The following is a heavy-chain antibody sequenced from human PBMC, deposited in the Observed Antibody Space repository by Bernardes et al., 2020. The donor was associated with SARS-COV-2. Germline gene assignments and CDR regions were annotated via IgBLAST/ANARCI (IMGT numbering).Heavy chain of an antibody. J-gene: IGHJ6*02. Sequence: SETLSLTCSVSGDSISSRSYYWGWVRQPPGKGLEWIGSIYYIGNTYYNPSLKSRVSLSVDTSKNQFSLKLSSVTAADTALYYCGRHTRGYCLGGVCPTTYYAMDVWGQGTTVTVSS. CDR2: IYYIGNT. V-gene: IGHV4-39*01. CDR3: GRHTRGYCLGGVCPTTYYAMDV. CDR1: GDSISSRSYY. D-gene: IGHD2-8*02.